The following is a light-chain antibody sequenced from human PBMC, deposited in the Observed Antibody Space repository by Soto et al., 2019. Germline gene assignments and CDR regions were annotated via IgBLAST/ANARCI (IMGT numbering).Light chain of an antibody. CDR1: SGHSDRA. V-gene: IGLV4-69*02. CDR3: QTWGTGRWV. CDR2: VNSDGRH. Sequence: QLVLTQPPSASASLGASVKLTCTLSSGHSDRAIAWHQQQPEKGPRYLMKVNSDGRHIKGDGIPDRFSCSSSGAERYLISSTLQPEDEADYHCQTWGTGRWVFGAGTKVTV. J-gene: IGLJ3*02.